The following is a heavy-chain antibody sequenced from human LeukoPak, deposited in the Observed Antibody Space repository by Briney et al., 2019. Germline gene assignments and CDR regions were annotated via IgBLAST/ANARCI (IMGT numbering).Heavy chain of an antibody. D-gene: IGHD1-26*01. Sequence: GGSLRLSCAASGFSISSYWMHWVRQVPGKGLVWVSRISPDGSTTGYADSVKGRFTASRDNARNTLYLQMNSLRAEDTAVYYCARGGEDSGSYFDYWGQGTLVTVSS. CDR1: GFSISSYW. J-gene: IGHJ4*02. V-gene: IGHV3-74*01. CDR2: ISPDGSTT. CDR3: ARGGEDSGSYFDY.